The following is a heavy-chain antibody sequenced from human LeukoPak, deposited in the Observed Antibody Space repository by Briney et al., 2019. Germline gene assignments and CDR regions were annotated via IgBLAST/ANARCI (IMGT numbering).Heavy chain of an antibody. Sequence: GGSLRLSCAASGFTVSSNYMSWVRQAPGKGLEWVSVIYSGGSTYYADSVKGRFTISRDNSKNTLYLQMNSLRAEDTAVYYCARAELRFLEWLDYFDYWGQGTLVTVSS. CDR2: IYSGGST. CDR1: GFTVSSNY. D-gene: IGHD3-3*01. J-gene: IGHJ4*02. CDR3: ARAELRFLEWLDYFDY. V-gene: IGHV3-53*01.